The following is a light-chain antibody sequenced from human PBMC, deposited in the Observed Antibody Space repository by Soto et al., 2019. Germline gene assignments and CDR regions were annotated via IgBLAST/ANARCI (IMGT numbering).Light chain of an antibody. Sequence: EIVVTQSPDTVSLSPGERATLSCRASQSVSSNYLAWYQQKPGQAPRLLIYGASSRATGIPDRFSGSGSGTDFTLTISRLEPEDFAVYYCQQYGSSPVTFGQGTKVDI. V-gene: IGKV3-20*01. J-gene: IGKJ1*01. CDR2: GAS. CDR3: QQYGSSPVT. CDR1: QSVSSNY.